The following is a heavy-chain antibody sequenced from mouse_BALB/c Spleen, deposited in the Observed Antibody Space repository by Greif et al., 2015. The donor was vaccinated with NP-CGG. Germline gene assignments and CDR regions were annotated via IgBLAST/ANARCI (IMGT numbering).Heavy chain of an antibody. CDR3: ARWDWYFDV. J-gene: IGHJ1*01. CDR2: IDPANGNT. V-gene: IGHV14-3*02. Sequence: VQLKQSGAELVKPGASVKLSCTASGFNIKDTYMHWVKQRPEQGLEWIGRIDPANGNTKYDPKFQGKATITAGTSSNTAYLQLSSLTSEDTAVYYCARWDWYFDVWGAGTTVTVSS. CDR1: GFNIKDTY.